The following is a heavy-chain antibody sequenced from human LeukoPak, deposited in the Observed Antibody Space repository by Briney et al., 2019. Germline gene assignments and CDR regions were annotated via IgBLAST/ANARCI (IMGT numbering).Heavy chain of an antibody. Sequence: GGSLRLSCTASGFTLSTSWMSLVRQAPGKGLEWVANIKQDGSEKHYVDSVKDRFTISRDNAKNSLSLQMNSLRAEDTAIYYCARSPWGDPFDIWGQGTMVTVSS. D-gene: IGHD3-16*01. CDR3: ARSPWGDPFDI. J-gene: IGHJ3*02. V-gene: IGHV3-7*03. CDR1: GFTLSTSW. CDR2: IKQDGSEK.